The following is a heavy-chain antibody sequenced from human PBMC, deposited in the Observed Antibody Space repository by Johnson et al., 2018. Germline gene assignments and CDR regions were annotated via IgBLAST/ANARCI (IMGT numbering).Heavy chain of an antibody. CDR2: ISYDGINK. CDR3: ARDLLVGATDLFQH. D-gene: IGHD1-26*01. J-gene: IGHJ1*01. CDR1: GFTFNSYG. Sequence: QVQLVQSGGGVVQPGRSLRLSCAASGFTFNSYGMHWVSQAPGKGLEWVAVISYDGINKYYADSVKGRFTISRDNSKNTLYLQMNSLRAEDTAVYYCARDLLVGATDLFQHWGQGTLVTVSS. V-gene: IGHV3-30*03.